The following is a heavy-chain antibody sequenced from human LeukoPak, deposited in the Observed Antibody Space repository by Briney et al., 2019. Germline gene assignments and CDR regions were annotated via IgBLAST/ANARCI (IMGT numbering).Heavy chain of an antibody. CDR2: IYPVDSDT. Sequence: GESLKISCKGSGYSFTSYWIGWVRQMPGKGLEWMGIIYPVDSDTRYSPSFQGQVTISADKSISTAYLQWSSLKASDTAMYYCARRRSGSPGRGYFDYWGQGTLVTVSS. CDR1: GYSFTSYW. V-gene: IGHV5-51*01. CDR3: ARRRSGSPGRGYFDY. D-gene: IGHD1-26*01. J-gene: IGHJ4*02.